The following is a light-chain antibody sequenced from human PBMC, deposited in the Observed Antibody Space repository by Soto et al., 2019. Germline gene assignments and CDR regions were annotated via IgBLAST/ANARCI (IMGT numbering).Light chain of an antibody. J-gene: IGKJ4*01. CDR2: GSS. CDR1: QAIDDW. CDR3: QQAKDFPLT. Sequence: DIQMTQFPSSVSASVGDTVTITCRANQAIDDWLAWYQQKPGKAPKLLMYGSSTLRSGVPSHFSGSRSGTDFILTITSLQPEDFATYFCQQAKDFPLTFGGGTKVEIK. V-gene: IGKV1-12*01.